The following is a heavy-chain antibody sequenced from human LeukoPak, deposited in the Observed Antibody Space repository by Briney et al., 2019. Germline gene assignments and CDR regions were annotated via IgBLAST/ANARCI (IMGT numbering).Heavy chain of an antibody. J-gene: IGHJ4*02. Sequence: ASVTVSFTASGYTLTELSMHWVRQAPGKGLEWMGGFDPEGGETIYAQKFQGRVTMTEDTSTDTAYMELSSLRSEDTAVYYCARAAMVRGVITFDYWGQGTLVTVSS. CDR1: GYTLTELS. CDR2: FDPEGGET. D-gene: IGHD3-10*01. V-gene: IGHV1-24*01. CDR3: ARAAMVRGVITFDY.